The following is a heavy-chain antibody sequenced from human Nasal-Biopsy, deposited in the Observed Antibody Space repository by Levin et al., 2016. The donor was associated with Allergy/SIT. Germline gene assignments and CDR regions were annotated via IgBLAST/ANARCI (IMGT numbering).Heavy chain of an antibody. Sequence: SETLSLTCTVSDGSISSYYWSWIRQTPGKGLEWVGYIHYSGSTNYNPSLKSRVTISLDTSKSQISLKLSSVTAADTAVYYCARGLHSGVSVAWVGVTLDVWGQGTAVTVSS. J-gene: IGHJ6*02. D-gene: IGHD6-19*01. V-gene: IGHV4-59*08. CDR3: ARGLHSGVSVAWVGVTLDV. CDR2: IHYSGST. CDR1: DGSISSYY.